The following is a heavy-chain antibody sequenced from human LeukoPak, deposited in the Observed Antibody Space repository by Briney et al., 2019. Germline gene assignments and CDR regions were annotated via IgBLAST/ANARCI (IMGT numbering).Heavy chain of an antibody. CDR3: TRGGHVLDYRSGSYYGY. D-gene: IGHD3-10*01. Sequence: GGSLRLSCAASGFTFSSYDMKWLRQAPGKGLEWVSHISGSGGNIGYAASVKGRFTISRDNAKNTLFLQMNSLRAEDTAVYYCTRGGHVLDYRSGSYYGYWGQGTLVTVSS. CDR1: GFTFSSYD. CDR2: ISGSGGNI. V-gene: IGHV3-48*03. J-gene: IGHJ4*02.